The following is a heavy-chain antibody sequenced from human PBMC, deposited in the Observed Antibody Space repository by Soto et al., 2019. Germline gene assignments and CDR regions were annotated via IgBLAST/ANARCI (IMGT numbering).Heavy chain of an antibody. CDR3: AKEGSGNYYYYMDV. V-gene: IGHV3-23*01. J-gene: IGHJ6*03. Sequence: GGSLRLSCAAPGFPFSSYALSWVRQAPGKGLEWVSAISGSGGSTYYADSVKGRFTISRDNSKNTLYLQMNSLRAEDTAVYYCAKEGSGNYYYYMDVWGKGTTVTVSS. D-gene: IGHD3-3*01. CDR2: ISGSGGST. CDR1: GFPFSSYA.